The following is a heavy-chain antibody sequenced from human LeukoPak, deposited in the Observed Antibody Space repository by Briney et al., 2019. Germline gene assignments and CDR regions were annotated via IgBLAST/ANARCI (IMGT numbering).Heavy chain of an antibody. D-gene: IGHD1-26*01. V-gene: IGHV3-21*04. J-gene: IGHJ4*02. CDR1: GFTFSSYS. CDR3: VKGLYRGSSSFDY. Sequence: GGSLRLSCAASGFTFSSYSMNWVRQAPGKGLEWVSSISSSSYIYYADSVKGRFIISRDNSKNTLYLQMSSLRAEDTAVYYCVKGLYRGSSSFDYWGQGTLVTVSS. CDR2: ISSSSYI.